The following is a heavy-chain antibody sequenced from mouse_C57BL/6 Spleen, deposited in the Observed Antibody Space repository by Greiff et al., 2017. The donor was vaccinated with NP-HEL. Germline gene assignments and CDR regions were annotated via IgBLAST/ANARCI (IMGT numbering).Heavy chain of an antibody. V-gene: IGHV1-55*01. CDR1: GYTFTSYW. Sequence: QVQLKQPGAELVKPGASVKMSCKASGYTFTSYWITWVKQRPGQGLEWIGDIYPGSGSTNYNEKFKSKATLTVDTSSSTAYMQLSSLTSEDSAVYYCARTYGSSYDYYAMDYWGQGTSVTVSS. CDR3: ARTYGSSYDYYAMDY. CDR2: IYPGSGST. D-gene: IGHD1-1*01. J-gene: IGHJ4*01.